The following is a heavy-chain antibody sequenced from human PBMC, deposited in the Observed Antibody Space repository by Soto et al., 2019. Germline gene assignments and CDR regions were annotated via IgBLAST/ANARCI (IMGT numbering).Heavy chain of an antibody. V-gene: IGHV1-69*04. CDR3: AREKVDDSSGSRLDY. Sequence: SVKVSCKASGGTFSSYTISWVRQAPGQGLEWMGRIIPILGIANSAQKFQGRVTITADKSTSTAYMELSSLRSEDTAVYYCAREKVDDSSGSRLDYWGQGTLVTVSS. CDR2: IIPILGIA. J-gene: IGHJ4*02. CDR1: GGTFSSYT. D-gene: IGHD3-22*01.